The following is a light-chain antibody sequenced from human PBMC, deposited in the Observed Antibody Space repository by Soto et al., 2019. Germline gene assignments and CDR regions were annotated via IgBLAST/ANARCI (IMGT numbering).Light chain of an antibody. CDR3: AAWDDSLSGWV. J-gene: IGLJ3*02. Sequence: QSVLTQPPSASGTPGQRVTISCSGSSSNIGSNYVYWYQQIPGTAPKLLIYTNNQWPSGVPDRFSGSTSGTSASLAISGLRSEDEADYYCAAWDDSLSGWVFGGGTKVTVL. V-gene: IGLV1-47*01. CDR1: SSNIGSNY. CDR2: TNN.